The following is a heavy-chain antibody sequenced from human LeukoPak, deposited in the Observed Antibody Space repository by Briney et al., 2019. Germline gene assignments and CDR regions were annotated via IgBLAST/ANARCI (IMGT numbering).Heavy chain of an antibody. CDR2: IYYSGST. CDR3: ARHCENCDFWSGYWNDAFDI. V-gene: IGHV4-59*08. Sequence: SETLSLTCTVSGGSISSYYWSWIRQPPGKGLEWIGYIYYSGSTNYNPSLKSRVTISVDTSKNQFSLKLSSVTAADTAVYYCARHCENCDFWSGYWNDAFDIWGQGTMVTVSS. CDR1: GGSISSYY. J-gene: IGHJ3*02. D-gene: IGHD3-3*01.